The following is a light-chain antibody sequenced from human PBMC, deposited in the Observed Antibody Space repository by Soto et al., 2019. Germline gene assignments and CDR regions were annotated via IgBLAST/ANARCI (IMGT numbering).Light chain of an antibody. CDR2: YDD. V-gene: IGLV1-36*01. CDR1: SSNIGNNA. Sequence: QSVLTQPPSVSEAPRQRVTISCSGSSSNIGNNAVNWYQQLPGKAPKLLIYYDDLLPSGVSDRFSGSKSGTSPSLAISGLQSEDEADYYCAAWDDSLNGVVFGGGTKVTVL. J-gene: IGLJ2*01. CDR3: AAWDDSLNGVV.